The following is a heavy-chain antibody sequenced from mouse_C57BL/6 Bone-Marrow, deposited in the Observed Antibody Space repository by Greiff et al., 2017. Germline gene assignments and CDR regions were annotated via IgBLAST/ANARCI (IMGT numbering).Heavy chain of an antibody. Sequence: QVQLKQSGPELVKPGASVKISCKASGYAFSSSWMNWVKQRPGKGLEWIGRIYPGDGDTKYNGKFKGKATLTADKSSSTAYMQLSSLTSEDSAVYFCARHYYDYDVFAYWGQGTLVTVSA. V-gene: IGHV1-82*01. J-gene: IGHJ3*01. CDR3: ARHYYDYDVFAY. CDR1: GYAFSSSW. D-gene: IGHD2-4*01. CDR2: IYPGDGDT.